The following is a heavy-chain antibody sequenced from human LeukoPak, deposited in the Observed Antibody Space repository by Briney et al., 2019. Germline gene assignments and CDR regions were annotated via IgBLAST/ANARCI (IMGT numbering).Heavy chain of an antibody. J-gene: IGHJ4*02. V-gene: IGHV4-61*02. CDR2: IYTSGST. D-gene: IGHD3-9*01. CDR3: AREDYDILTGYYRFDY. Sequence: SETLSFTCTGSGGSISSSSYYWSWIRQPAGKGLEWIGRIYTSGSTNYNPSLKSRVTMPVDTSKNQFSLKLSSVTAADTAVYYCAREDYDILTGYYRFDYWGQGTLVTVSS. CDR1: GGSISSSSYY.